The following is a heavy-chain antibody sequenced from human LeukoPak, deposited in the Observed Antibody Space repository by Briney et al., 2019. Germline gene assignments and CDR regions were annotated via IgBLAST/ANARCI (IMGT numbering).Heavy chain of an antibody. J-gene: IGHJ6*02. Sequence: GGSLSLSCAASGFTVSSNYMSWVRQAPGKGLEWVSVIYSGGSTYYADSVKGRFTISRDNSKNTLYLQMNSLRAEDTAVYYCARVGYSPYGMDVWGQGTTVTVSS. V-gene: IGHV3-66*01. CDR3: ARVGYSPYGMDV. CDR2: IYSGGST. CDR1: GFTVSSNY. D-gene: IGHD2-15*01.